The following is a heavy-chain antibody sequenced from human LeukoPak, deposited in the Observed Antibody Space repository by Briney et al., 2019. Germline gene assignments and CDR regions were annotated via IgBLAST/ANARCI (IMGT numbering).Heavy chain of an antibody. CDR2: LYHSGST. CDR1: GYSISSGCY. D-gene: IGHD3-10*01. J-gene: IGHJ4*02. V-gene: IGHV4-38-2*02. Sequence: SETLSLTCAVSGYSISSGCYWGWIRQPPGKGLEWVGSLYHSGSTYYNPSLKSRATISVDTSKNQFSLKVSSVTAADTAVFYCARENWWFGELLSPYYFDYWGQGTLVTVSS. CDR3: ARENWWFGELLSPYYFDY.